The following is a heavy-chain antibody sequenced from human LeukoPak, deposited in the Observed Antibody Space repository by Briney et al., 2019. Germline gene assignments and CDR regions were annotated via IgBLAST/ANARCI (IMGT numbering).Heavy chain of an antibody. CDR1: GGTFSSSA. D-gene: IGHD3-22*01. Sequence: GSSVKVSCKASGGTFSSSAISWVRQAPGQGLEWMGGIIPIFGTANYAQKFQGRVTITTDESTSTAYMEPSSLRSEDTAVYYCARDSRQYYYDSSGYYYPYYFDYWGQGTLVTVSS. J-gene: IGHJ4*02. CDR2: IIPIFGTA. CDR3: ARDSRQYYYDSSGYYYPYYFDY. V-gene: IGHV1-69*05.